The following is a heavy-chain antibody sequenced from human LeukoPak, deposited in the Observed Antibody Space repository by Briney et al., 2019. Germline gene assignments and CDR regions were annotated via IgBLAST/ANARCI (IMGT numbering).Heavy chain of an antibody. CDR2: IYYSGGT. J-gene: IGHJ6*03. Sequence: SETLSLTCAVSGGSINRYYRNWIRQPPGKGLEWIGYIYYSGGTNYNPSLKSRVTIAVDKCKNQFSLKLRCVTAADTGGYYCARRPSAVVTYYLDVWGKGTTVTASS. CDR3: ARRPSAVVTYYLDV. V-gene: IGHV4-59*01. D-gene: IGHD6-13*01. CDR1: GGSINRYY.